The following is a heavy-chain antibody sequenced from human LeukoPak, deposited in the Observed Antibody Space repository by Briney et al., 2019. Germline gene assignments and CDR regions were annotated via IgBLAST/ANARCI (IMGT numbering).Heavy chain of an antibody. CDR1: GGSISSAGYY. D-gene: IGHD3-10*01. V-gene: IGHV4-31*03. J-gene: IGHJ4*02. CDR2: IYYSGST. Sequence: SQTLSLTCIVSGGSISSAGYYWTWIRQHPGKGLEWLGYIYYSGSTYYNPSLKSRVSLSVDTSKNQFSLKLSSVTAADTAVYYCARVVNYGSGSYAPSFDYWGQGTLVTVSS. CDR3: ARVVNYGSGSYAPSFDY.